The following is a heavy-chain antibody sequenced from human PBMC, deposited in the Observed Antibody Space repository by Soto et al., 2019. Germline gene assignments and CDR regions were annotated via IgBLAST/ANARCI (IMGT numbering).Heavy chain of an antibody. Sequence: GGFLRLSCAASGFTFIRNWMHWVRHTPGKGLVWVSHINTDGTNTNYADSVKGRFTISRDNAKSTLFLQMNSLRDEDTAVYYCASEFCSGGNCYTYYFDPWGQGIPVTVSS. D-gene: IGHD2-15*01. V-gene: IGHV3-74*01. J-gene: IGHJ5*02. CDR3: ASEFCSGGNCYTYYFDP. CDR2: INTDGTNT. CDR1: GFTFIRNW.